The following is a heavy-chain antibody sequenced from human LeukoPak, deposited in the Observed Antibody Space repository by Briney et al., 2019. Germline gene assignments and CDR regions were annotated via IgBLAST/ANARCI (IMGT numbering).Heavy chain of an antibody. Sequence: GGSLGLSCAASGFTFSSYWMSWVRQAPGKGLEWVANIKQDGSEKYYVDSVKGRFTISRDNAKNSLYLQMNSLRAEDTAVYYCARVPLGGVSSPAPSFDYWGQGTLVTVSS. V-gene: IGHV3-7*01. D-gene: IGHD3-16*01. CDR1: GFTFSSYW. CDR3: ARVPLGGVSSPAPSFDY. CDR2: IKQDGSEK. J-gene: IGHJ4*02.